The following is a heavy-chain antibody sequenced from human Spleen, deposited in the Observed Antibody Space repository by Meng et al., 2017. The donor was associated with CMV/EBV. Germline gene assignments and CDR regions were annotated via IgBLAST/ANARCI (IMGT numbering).Heavy chain of an antibody. CDR2: IRFDGSNK. CDR1: GFMFSDSG. CDR3: AKDPSPRVRVVITTHYTMDV. D-gene: IGHD3-10*01. V-gene: IGHV3-30*02. Sequence: GESLKISCAASGFMFSDSGMHWVRQAPGKGLEWVAFIRFDGSNKEYAKSGKGRFTISRDNSKNTVSLEMNSLRPEDTAVYFCAKDPSPRVRVVITTHYTMDVWGQGTTVTVSS. J-gene: IGHJ6*02.